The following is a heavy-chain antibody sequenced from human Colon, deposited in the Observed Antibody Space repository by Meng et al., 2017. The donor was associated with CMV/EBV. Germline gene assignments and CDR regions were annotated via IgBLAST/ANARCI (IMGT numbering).Heavy chain of an antibody. V-gene: IGHV3-7*01. CDR1: GFTFDNYW. J-gene: IGHJ6*02. CDR3: VRDRRPSSYLGLAV. CDR2: IKHDGTET. Sequence: GESLKISCAASGFTFDNYWMSWVRQAPGKGLEWVASIKHDGTETFFVDSVKGRFTVSRDNAKNSLYVQMYSLRAEDTAIYYCVRDRRPSSYLGLAVWGQGTTVTVSS.